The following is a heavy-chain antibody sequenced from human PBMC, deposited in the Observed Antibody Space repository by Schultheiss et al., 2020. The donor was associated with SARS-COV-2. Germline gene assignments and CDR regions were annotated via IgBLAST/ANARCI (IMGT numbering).Heavy chain of an antibody. V-gene: IGHV3-21*01. D-gene: IGHD2-15*01. CDR2: IRSSGRDI. CDR1: GFTFGTYN. Sequence: GGSLRLSCAASGFTFGTYNMHWVRQAPGKGLEFVASIRSSGRDIYYADSMQGRFTVSRDNANNSLYLQMHSLRAEDTAVYYCVRDRSWWTPYNCFDLWGRGTLVNVSS. CDR3: VRDRSWWTPYNCFDL. J-gene: IGHJ5*02.